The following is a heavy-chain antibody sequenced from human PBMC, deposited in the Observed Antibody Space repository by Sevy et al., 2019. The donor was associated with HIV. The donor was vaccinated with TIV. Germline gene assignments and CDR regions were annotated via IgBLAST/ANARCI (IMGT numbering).Heavy chain of an antibody. Sequence: SETLSLTCTVSGGSISSYYWSWIRQPPGKGLERIGYIYYSGSTNYNPSLKSRVTISVDTSKNQFSLKLSSVTAADTAVYYCARDSSGNSAYYYYGMDVWGQGTTVTVSS. CDR3: ARDSSGNSAYYYYGMDV. CDR1: GGSISSYY. J-gene: IGHJ6*02. CDR2: IYYSGST. D-gene: IGHD2-21*02. V-gene: IGHV4-59*01.